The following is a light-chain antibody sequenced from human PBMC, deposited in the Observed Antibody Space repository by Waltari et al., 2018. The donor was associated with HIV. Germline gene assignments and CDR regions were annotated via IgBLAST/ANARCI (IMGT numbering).Light chain of an antibody. Sequence: DFQMTQSPATLSASVGDRVTITCRASQSISSWVAWYQQKPGKAPKVLIYKASSLGSGGPSRFSGSGSGTEFTLTISSLQPADFATYYCQQYDSYPLTFGGGTKVEIK. V-gene: IGKV1-5*03. J-gene: IGKJ4*01. CDR2: KAS. CDR1: QSISSW. CDR3: QQYDSYPLT.